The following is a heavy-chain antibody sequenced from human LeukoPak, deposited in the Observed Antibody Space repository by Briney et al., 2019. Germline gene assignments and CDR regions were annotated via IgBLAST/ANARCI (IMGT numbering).Heavy chain of an antibody. V-gene: IGHV3-21*01. CDR2: ISSSSSYI. Sequence: GGSLRLSCAASEFTFSSYSMNWVRQAPGKGLEWVSSISSSSSYIYYADSVKGRFTISRDNAKNSLYLQMNSLRAEDTAVYYCARDSGYCSGGSCYGDSGMFDPWGQGTLVTVSS. CDR3: ARDSGYCSGGSCYGDSGMFDP. J-gene: IGHJ5*02. CDR1: EFTFSSYS. D-gene: IGHD2-15*01.